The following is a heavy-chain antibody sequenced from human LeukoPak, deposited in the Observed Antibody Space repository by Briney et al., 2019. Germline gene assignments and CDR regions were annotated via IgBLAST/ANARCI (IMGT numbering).Heavy chain of an antibody. CDR1: GFTFSEYY. CDR2: IRSGGSPI. Sequence: GGSLRLSCAASGFTFSEYYMTWIGQAPGEGLEWILYIRSGGSPISYADSVKGRFTISRDNAKNSLYLQMNSLGAEDTAVYYCARLRKAYCYGQDVWGQGTTVTVCS. CDR3: ARLRKAYCYGQDV. V-gene: IGHV3-11*01. J-gene: IGHJ6*02.